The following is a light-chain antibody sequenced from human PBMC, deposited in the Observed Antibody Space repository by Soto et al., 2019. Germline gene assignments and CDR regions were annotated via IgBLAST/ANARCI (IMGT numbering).Light chain of an antibody. J-gene: IGKJ1*01. CDR1: QTVGGNY. Sequence: EIVLTQSPGTLSLSPGERATLSCRASQTVGGNYLAWYQHKPGQAPRLLMYGASSRATGIPDRFTGSGSGTDFTLTISRLEPEDFAVYYCQQYATSLTWTFGQGTKVEIK. V-gene: IGKV3-20*01. CDR2: GAS. CDR3: QQYATSLTWT.